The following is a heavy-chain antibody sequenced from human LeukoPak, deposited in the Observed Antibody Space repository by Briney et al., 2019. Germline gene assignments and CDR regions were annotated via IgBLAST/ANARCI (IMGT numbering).Heavy chain of an antibody. V-gene: IGHV4-59*01. D-gene: IGHD3-9*01. CDR2: IYYSGST. Sequence: PSETLSLTCTVSGGSISSYYWSWIRQPPGKGLEWIGYIYYSGSTNYNPSLKSRVTISVDTSKNQFSLKLSSVTAADTAVYYCARGKIRYFGLLPLPDYWGQGTLVTVSS. J-gene: IGHJ4*02. CDR1: GGSISSYY. CDR3: ARGKIRYFGLLPLPDY.